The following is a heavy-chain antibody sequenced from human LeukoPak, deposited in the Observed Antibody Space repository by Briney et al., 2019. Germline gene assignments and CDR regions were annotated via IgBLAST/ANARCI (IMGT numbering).Heavy chain of an antibody. Sequence: SETLSLTCTVSGGSISSYYWSWVRQPPGKGLEWIGFVYYTGSTNYSPSLKSRVTISVDTSKNQFSLKLSSVTAADTAVYYCASAAYYYDSSGYYYADAFDIWGQGTMVTVSS. D-gene: IGHD3-22*01. J-gene: IGHJ3*02. CDR2: VYYTGST. CDR3: ASAAYYYDSSGYYYADAFDI. CDR1: GGSISSYY. V-gene: IGHV4-59*12.